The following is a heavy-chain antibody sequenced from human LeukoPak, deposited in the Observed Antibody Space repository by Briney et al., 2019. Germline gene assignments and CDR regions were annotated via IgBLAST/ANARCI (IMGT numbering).Heavy chain of an antibody. D-gene: IGHD6-19*01. Sequence: PSETLSLTCTVSGGSISSYYWSWIRQPPGKGLEWIGYIYYSGSTNYNPSLKSRVTISVDTSKNQFSLKLSSVTAADTAVYYCARNPIAVAGDYYYYMDVWSKGTTVTVSS. V-gene: IGHV4-59*08. CDR3: ARNPIAVAGDYYYYMDV. CDR2: IYYSGST. CDR1: GGSISSYY. J-gene: IGHJ6*03.